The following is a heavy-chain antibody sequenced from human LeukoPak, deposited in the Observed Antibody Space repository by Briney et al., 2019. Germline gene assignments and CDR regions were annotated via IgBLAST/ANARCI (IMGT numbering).Heavy chain of an antibody. CDR3: ARSLAGDCSSTSCLNY. J-gene: IGHJ4*02. CDR2: IGAYNGNT. Sequence: ASVKVSCKASGYTFTSYGISWVRQAPGQGLEWMGWIGAYNGNTNYAQKLQGRVTMTTDTSTSTAYMELRSLRSDDTAVYYCARSLAGDCSSTSCLNYWGQGTLVTVSS. D-gene: IGHD2-2*01. CDR1: GYTFTSYG. V-gene: IGHV1-18*01.